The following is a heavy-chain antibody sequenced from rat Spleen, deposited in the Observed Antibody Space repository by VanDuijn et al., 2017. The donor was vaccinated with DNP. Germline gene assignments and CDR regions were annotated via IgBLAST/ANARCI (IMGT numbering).Heavy chain of an antibody. V-gene: IGHV5-29*01. D-gene: IGHD1-12*01. CDR2: ISYNGGTP. Sequence: EVHLVESGGGLVQPGRSLKLSCAVSGFTFSDYYMAWVRQAPAKGLEWVATISYNGGTPYYRDSVKGRFTISRDNAPSTLYLQMDSLRSEDTATYYCTRHRTIMPYYYAMDAWGQGASVTVSS. CDR3: TRHRTIMPYYYAMDA. J-gene: IGHJ4*01. CDR1: GFTFSDYY.